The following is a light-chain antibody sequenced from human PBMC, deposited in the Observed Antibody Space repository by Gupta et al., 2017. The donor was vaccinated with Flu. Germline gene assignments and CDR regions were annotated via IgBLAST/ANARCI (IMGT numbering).Light chain of an antibody. V-gene: IGKV1-16*01. CDR3: QQYYDNPPT. J-gene: IGKJ2*01. Sequence: DIQMTQYTSSLPAFVGDRVTITCRTSQGLSISLVWFHQKPGNAPKFLIFAESTLQSGVPSRFSGGGCGKVFTLTINNLQPEDFATYFCQQYYDNPPTFGQGTKLEIK. CDR2: AES. CDR1: QGLSIS.